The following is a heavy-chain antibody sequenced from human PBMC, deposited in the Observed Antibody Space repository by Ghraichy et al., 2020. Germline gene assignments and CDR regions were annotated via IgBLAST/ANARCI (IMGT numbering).Heavy chain of an antibody. CDR1: GGSFSGYY. D-gene: IGHD3-9*01. Sequence: SETLSLTCAVYGGSFSGYYWSWIRQPPGKGLEWIGEINHSGSTNYNPSLKSRVTISVDTSKNQFSLKLSSVTAADTAVYYCARGRGHDIFPQVGMAVWGHGTTAIVS. V-gene: IGHV4-34*01. CDR3: ARGRGHDIFPQVGMAV. CDR2: INHSGST. J-gene: IGHJ6*02.